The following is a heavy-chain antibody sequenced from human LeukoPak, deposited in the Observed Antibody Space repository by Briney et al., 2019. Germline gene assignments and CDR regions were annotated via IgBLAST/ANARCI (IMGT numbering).Heavy chain of an antibody. CDR3: TRFVYGAAADETGGH. CDR1: GFTFSSYS. Sequence: GSLRLSCAASGFTFSSYSINRVRQAPGKGLEWVSYISSSSSTIYYADSVKGRFTISRDNAKNSLYLQMNSLRAEDTAVYYCTRFVYGAAADETGGHWGQGTLVTVSS. D-gene: IGHD6-13*01. CDR2: ISSSSSTI. V-gene: IGHV3-48*01. J-gene: IGHJ4*02.